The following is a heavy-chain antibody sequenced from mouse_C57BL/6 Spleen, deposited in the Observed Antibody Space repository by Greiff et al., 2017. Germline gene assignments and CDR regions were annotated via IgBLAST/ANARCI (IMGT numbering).Heavy chain of an antibody. CDR3: GSGDGYSSFAY. V-gene: IGHV2-6*01. CDR1: GFSLTSYG. Sequence: VQGVESGPGLVAPSQSLSITCTASGFSLTSYGVDWVRQSPGKGLEWLGVIWGVGSTNYNSAPNSRLSISTDNSKSQVFLKMNSLQTDDAAMYYCGSGDGYSSFAYWGQGTLVTVSA. J-gene: IGHJ3*01. D-gene: IGHD2-3*01. CDR2: IWGVGST.